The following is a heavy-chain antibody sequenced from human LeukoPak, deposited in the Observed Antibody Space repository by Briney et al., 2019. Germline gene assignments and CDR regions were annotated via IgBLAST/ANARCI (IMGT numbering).Heavy chain of an antibody. D-gene: IGHD5-18*01. CDR3: ARGEDTAMVRGFDY. CDR1: GGSISSYY. CDR2: IYYSGST. V-gene: IGHV4-59*01. Sequence: SETLSLTCTVSGGSISSYYWSWIRQPPGKGLEWIGYIYYSGSTNYNPSLKSRVTISVDTSKNQFSLKLSSVTAADTAVYYCARGEDTAMVRGFDYWGQGTLVTVSS. J-gene: IGHJ4*02.